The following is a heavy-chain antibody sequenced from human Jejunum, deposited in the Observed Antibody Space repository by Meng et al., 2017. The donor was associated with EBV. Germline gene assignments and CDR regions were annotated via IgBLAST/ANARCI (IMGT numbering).Heavy chain of an antibody. CDR1: GDSVSSNSAT. D-gene: IGHD6-13*01. Sequence: QVQLQQSGPGLVKPSQTLSLTCSISGDSVSSNSATWHWVRQSPSRGLEWLGRTYYRSKSYNDYAVSVKSRITINPDTSKNQLSLKLNSVTPEDTAVYYCAGGAAAGTGSGFQYWGQGPLVTVAS. J-gene: IGHJ1*01. V-gene: IGHV6-1*01. CDR2: TYYRSKSYN. CDR3: AGGAAAGTGSGFQY.